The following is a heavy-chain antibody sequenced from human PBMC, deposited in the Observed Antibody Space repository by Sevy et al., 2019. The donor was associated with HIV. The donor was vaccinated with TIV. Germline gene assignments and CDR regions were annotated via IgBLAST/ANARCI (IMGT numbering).Heavy chain of an antibody. D-gene: IGHD3-16*01. CDR1: GFTFNRYA. CDR2: VSKEGTNK. Sequence: GGSLRLSCEASGFTFNRYAFHWVRQAPGKGLEWVAVVSKEGTNKYYADSVKGRFTISRDNSRNTLFLQMQSLRADDTAVYFCARDPHSVPHWGSFDSWGQGTLVTVSS. V-gene: IGHV3-30-3*01. J-gene: IGHJ4*02. CDR3: ARDPHSVPHWGSFDS.